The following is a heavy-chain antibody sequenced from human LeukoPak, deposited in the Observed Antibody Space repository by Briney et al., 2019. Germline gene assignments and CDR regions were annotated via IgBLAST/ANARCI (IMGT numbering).Heavy chain of an antibody. D-gene: IGHD6-19*01. J-gene: IGHJ6*02. Sequence: GGSLRLSCAASGFTFSSYWMSWVRQAPGKGLEWVANIKQDGSKKYYVDSVKGRFTISRDNAKNSLYLQMNTLRAEDTAVYYCARVAGTYYYYYYGMDVWGQGTTVTVSS. CDR2: IKQDGSKK. V-gene: IGHV3-7*04. CDR3: ARVAGTYYYYYYGMDV. CDR1: GFTFSSYW.